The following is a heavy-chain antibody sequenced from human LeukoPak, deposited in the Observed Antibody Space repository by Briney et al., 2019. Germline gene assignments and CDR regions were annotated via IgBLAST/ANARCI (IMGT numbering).Heavy chain of an antibody. CDR1: GFTFSSYS. D-gene: IGHD4-23*01. V-gene: IGHV3-21*01. Sequence: GGSLRLSCAASGFTFSSYSMNWVRQAPGKGLEWVSSISSSSSCIYYADSVKGRFTISRDNAKNSLYLQMNSLRAEGTAVYYCAILSSSVVTPGLVYWGQGTLVTVSS. CDR2: ISSSSSCI. CDR3: AILSSSVVTPGLVY. J-gene: IGHJ4*02.